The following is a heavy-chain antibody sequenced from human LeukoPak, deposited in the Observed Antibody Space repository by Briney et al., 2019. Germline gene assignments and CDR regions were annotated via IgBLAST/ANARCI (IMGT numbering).Heavy chain of an antibody. CDR2: ISGTSGTA. D-gene: IGHD1-1*01. Sequence: GGPLRLSCAASGFTFNSYAMTWVRQGAGRGLEWVSTISGTSGTASYADSVEGRFSISRDDSKNTVYLQMTSLRVEDTAVYFCARVQPDNNDEYNWFDPWGQGTQVTVSS. V-gene: IGHV3-23*01. J-gene: IGHJ5*02. CDR1: GFTFNSYA. CDR3: ARVQPDNNDEYNWFDP.